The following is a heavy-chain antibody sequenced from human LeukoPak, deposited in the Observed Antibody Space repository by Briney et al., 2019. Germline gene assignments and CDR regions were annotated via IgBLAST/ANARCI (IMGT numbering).Heavy chain of an antibody. CDR1: GFTFSDYY. Sequence: GGSLGLSCAASGFTFSDYYMSWIRQAPGKGLEWVSYISSSGSTIYYADSVKGRFTISRDNAKNSLYLQMNSLRAEDTAVYYCASAPGGNWNTEDYWGQGTLVTVSS. J-gene: IGHJ4*02. CDR3: ASAPGGNWNTEDY. D-gene: IGHD1/OR15-1a*01. CDR2: ISSSGSTI. V-gene: IGHV3-11*01.